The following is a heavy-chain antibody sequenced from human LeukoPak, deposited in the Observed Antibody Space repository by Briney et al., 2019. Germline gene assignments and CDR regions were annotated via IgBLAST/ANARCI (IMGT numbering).Heavy chain of an antibody. V-gene: IGHV4-59*10. CDR1: GGSFSGYY. CDR3: ARALNWNYYYYMDV. D-gene: IGHD1-1*01. CDR2: IYTSGST. J-gene: IGHJ6*03. Sequence: PSETLSLTCAVYGGSFSGYYWSWIRQPAGKGLEWIGRIYTSGSTNYNPSLKSRVTISVDTSKNQFSLKLSSVTAADTAVYYCARALNWNYYYYMDVWGKGTTVTVSS.